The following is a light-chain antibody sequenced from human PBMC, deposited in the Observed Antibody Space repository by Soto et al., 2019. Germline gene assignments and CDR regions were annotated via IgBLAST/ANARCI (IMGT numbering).Light chain of an antibody. CDR2: DVS. CDR1: SSDVGGHNY. J-gene: IGLJ1*01. Sequence: QSALTQPASVSGSPGQSITISCTGTSSDVGGHNYVLWYQHHPGKAPRLMIYDVSNRPSGVSNRFSASKSGNTASLTISGLQAEDEADYYCSSYTTNSTPFVFGTGTKLTVL. V-gene: IGLV2-14*01. CDR3: SSYTTNSTPFV.